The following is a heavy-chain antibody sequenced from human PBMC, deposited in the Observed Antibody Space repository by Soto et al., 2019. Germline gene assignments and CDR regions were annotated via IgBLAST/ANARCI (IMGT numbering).Heavy chain of an antibody. CDR2: INHSGST. V-gene: IGHV4-34*01. CDR3: ARGQSHTWFDP. CDR1: DDSFTTYY. Sequence: QVQLQQWGAGLLKPSETLSLTCAVYDDSFTTYYWTWIRQPPGRGLEWIGEINHSGSTNYNPSLKSRVTMSVDTSKNQFSLKLISVTAEDTAVDYCARGQSHTWFDPWGQGTLVTVSS. J-gene: IGHJ5*02.